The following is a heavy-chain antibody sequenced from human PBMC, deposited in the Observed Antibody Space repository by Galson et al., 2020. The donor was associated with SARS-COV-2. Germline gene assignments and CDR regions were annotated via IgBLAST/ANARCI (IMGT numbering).Heavy chain of an antibody. CDR2: INPSGGGT. CDR1: GYTFTSYY. V-gene: IGHV1-46*01. J-gene: IGHJ4*02. Sequence: GESLKISCKASGYTFTSYYIHWVRQAPGQGLEWMGIINPSGGGTTYAQKFQGRVTMTRDTSTSTVYMELSSLRSEDTAVYYCARDSQGGNDYNYLLFWDQGTLVTVSS. CDR3: ARDSQGGNDYNYLLF. D-gene: IGHD4-4*01.